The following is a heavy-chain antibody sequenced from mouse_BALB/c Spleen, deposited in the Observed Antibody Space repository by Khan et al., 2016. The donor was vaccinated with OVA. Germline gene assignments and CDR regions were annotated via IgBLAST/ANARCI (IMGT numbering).Heavy chain of an antibody. CDR1: GYSITSDYA. CDR3: AMGRTY. D-gene: IGHD4-1*01. CDR2: ISYSGRT. Sequence: EVQLQESGPGLVKPSQSLSLTCTVIGYSITSDYAWNWIRQFPGNKLEWMGYISYSGRTSYNPSLKSRISVTRDTSKNQFFLQLNSVTTEDTATYYCAMGRTYWGQGTLVTVSA. J-gene: IGHJ3*01. V-gene: IGHV3-2*02.